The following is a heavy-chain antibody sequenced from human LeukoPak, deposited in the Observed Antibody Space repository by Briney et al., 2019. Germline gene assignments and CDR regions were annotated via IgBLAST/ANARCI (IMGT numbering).Heavy chain of an antibody. CDR1: GYTLTELS. V-gene: IGHV1-24*01. D-gene: IGHD2-2*01. Sequence: KPGASVKVSCKVSGYTLTELSMHWVRQAPGKGLEWMGGFDPEDGGTIYAQKFQGRVTMTEDTSTDTAYMELSSLRSEDTAVYYCATGMYCSSTSCYPFDYWGQGTLVTVSS. CDR3: ATGMYCSSTSCYPFDY. CDR2: FDPEDGGT. J-gene: IGHJ4*02.